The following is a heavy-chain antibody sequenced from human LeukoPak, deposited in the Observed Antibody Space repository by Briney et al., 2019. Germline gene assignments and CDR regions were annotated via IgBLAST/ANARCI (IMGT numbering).Heavy chain of an antibody. CDR2: ISGSGGST. CDR1: GFTFSSYA. J-gene: IGHJ4*02. D-gene: IGHD6-13*01. V-gene: IGHV3-23*01. Sequence: GGSLRLSCTASGFTFSSYAMSWVRQAPGKGLEWVSAISGSGGSTYYADSVKGRFTISRDNSKNTLYLQMNSLRAEDTAVYYCAKDLSHRIAAADYWGQGTLVTVSS. CDR3: AKDLSHRIAAADY.